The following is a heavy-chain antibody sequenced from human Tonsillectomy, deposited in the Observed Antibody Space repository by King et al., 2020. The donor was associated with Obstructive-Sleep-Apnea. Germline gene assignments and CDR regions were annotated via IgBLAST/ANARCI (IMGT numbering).Heavy chain of an antibody. V-gene: IGHV3-30*04. J-gene: IGHJ4*02. D-gene: IGHD1-1*01. CDR2: ISSDGSNK. CDR3: ARGTPREFDY. Sequence: HVQLVQSGGGVVQPGRSLQLSCAASGFIFSNYALHWVRQAPGKGLECVALISSDGSNKYYADSVKGRFTVSRDNSKNTLVLQMSNLRPEDSAVFYCARGTPREFDYWGQGTLVTVSS. CDR1: GFIFSNYA.